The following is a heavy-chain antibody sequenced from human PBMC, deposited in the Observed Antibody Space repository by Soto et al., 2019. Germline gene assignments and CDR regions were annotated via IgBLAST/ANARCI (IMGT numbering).Heavy chain of an antibody. J-gene: IGHJ3*02. Sequence: AASVKVSCTASGGTFSSYTISWVRQAPGQGLEWMGRIIPILGIANYAQKFQGRVTITADKSTSTAYMELSSLRSEDTAVYYCARESRLSNSAFDIWGQGTMVTVSS. CDR2: IIPILGIA. D-gene: IGHD6-25*01. V-gene: IGHV1-69*04. CDR3: ARESRLSNSAFDI. CDR1: GGTFSSYT.